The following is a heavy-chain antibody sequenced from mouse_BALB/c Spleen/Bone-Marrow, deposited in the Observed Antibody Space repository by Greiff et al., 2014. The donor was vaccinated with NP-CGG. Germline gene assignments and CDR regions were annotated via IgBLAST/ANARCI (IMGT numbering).Heavy chain of an antibody. Sequence: QVQLQQSGAELVKPGASVKLSCKASGYTFPSYYMYWVKQRPGQGLEWIGEVHPSNGGTNFNEKFKSKATLTVDKPSNPAYVQLSSLTSEDSAVYHCTRSNYGYWFFDVWGAGTTVTVSS. V-gene: IGHV1S81*02. J-gene: IGHJ1*01. CDR3: TRSNYGYWFFDV. CDR1: GYTFPSYY. D-gene: IGHD1-1*01. CDR2: VHPSNGGT.